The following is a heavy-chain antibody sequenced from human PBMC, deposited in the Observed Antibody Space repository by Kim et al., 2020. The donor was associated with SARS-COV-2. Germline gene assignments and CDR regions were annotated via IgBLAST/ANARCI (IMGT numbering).Heavy chain of an antibody. D-gene: IGHD6-13*01. CDR1: GGSISSSSYY. CDR3: ARILRQSSSWYDY. CDR2: IYYSGST. V-gene: IGHV4-39*01. Sequence: SETLSLTCTVSGGSISSSSYYWGWIRQPPGKGLEWIGSIYYSGSTYYNPSLKSRVTISVDTSKNQFSLKLSSVTAADTAVYYCARILRQSSSWYDYWGQGTLVTVSS. J-gene: IGHJ4*02.